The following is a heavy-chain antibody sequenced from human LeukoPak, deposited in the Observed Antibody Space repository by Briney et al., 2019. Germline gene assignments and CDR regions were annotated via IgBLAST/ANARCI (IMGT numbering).Heavy chain of an antibody. D-gene: IGHD3-10*01. V-gene: IGHV1-2*02. CDR3: AKSQYSFGSGSTRPLFDH. CDR1: GYIFTDYY. Sequence: ASVKVSCKASGYIFTDYYIHWVRQARGQGLEWMGWINPNSGGTYFAQSFEARDTLSRDTSINTAYMEMRGLTSDDTAIYYCAKSQYSFGSGSTRPLFDHWGQGTLVTVSS. CDR2: INPNSGGT. J-gene: IGHJ4*02.